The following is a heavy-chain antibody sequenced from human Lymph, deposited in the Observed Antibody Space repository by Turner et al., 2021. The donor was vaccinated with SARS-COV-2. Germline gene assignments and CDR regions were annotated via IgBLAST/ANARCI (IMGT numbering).Heavy chain of an antibody. CDR1: GGTFSSYA. Sequence: QVQLGQSGAEVKKPGSSVKVSCKASGGTFSSYAISWVRQAPGQGLEWMGEIIPIVGTANYAQKFQGRVTITADASTSTAHMELSSLRSEDTAVYYCARGSRDCSSTSCYPFFDYWGQGTLVTVSS. J-gene: IGHJ4*02. D-gene: IGHD2-2*01. CDR3: ARGSRDCSSTSCYPFFDY. CDR2: IIPIVGTA. V-gene: IGHV1-69*01.